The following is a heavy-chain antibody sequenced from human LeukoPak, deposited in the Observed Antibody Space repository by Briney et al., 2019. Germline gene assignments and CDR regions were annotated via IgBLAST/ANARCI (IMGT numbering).Heavy chain of an antibody. V-gene: IGHV3-33*01. CDR3: AGDRIAVAGYYFDC. CDR1: EFTFSSYG. J-gene: IGHJ4*02. CDR2: IWYDGTNK. Sequence: GRSLRLSCAASEFTFSSYGMHWVRQAPGKGLEWVAVIWYDGTNKNYAESVKGRFTISRDNAMNTLYLQVNSLRAEDTAVYYCAGDRIAVAGYYFDCWGQGTLVTVSS. D-gene: IGHD6-19*01.